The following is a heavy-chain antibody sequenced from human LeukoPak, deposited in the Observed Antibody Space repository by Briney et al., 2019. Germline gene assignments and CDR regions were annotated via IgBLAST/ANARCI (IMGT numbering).Heavy chain of an antibody. J-gene: IGHJ4*02. V-gene: IGHV3-30*02. Sequence: PGGSLRLSCAASGFTFGIYGMHWVRQAPGKGLEWVAFIRYDGSNKYYADSVKGRFTISRDNSKNTLYLQMNSLRAEDTAVYHCAKDSIAAGTPLRSPFDYWGQGTLVTVSS. CDR3: AKDSIAAGTPLRSPFDY. CDR2: IRYDGSNK. D-gene: IGHD6-13*01. CDR1: GFTFGIYG.